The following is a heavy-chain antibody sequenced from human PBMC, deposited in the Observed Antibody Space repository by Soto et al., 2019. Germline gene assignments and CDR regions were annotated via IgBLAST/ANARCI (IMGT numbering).Heavy chain of an antibody. CDR1: GYSFTGYY. CDR2: INTKTGGT. CDR3: ARVGPTGWFDP. Sequence: QVHLVQSGAEVKKPGASVKVSCKASGYSFTGYYMHWVRQAPGQGLEWMGWINTKTGGTNYAQRVQGRVTMTGDTSINTAYMELSRLRSDDTAVYYCARVGPTGWFDPWGQGTVVTVSS. V-gene: IGHV1-2*02. J-gene: IGHJ5*02.